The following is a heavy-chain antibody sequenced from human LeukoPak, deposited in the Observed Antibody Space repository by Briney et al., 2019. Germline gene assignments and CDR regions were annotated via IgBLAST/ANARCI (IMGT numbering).Heavy chain of an antibody. CDR3: SRATSVDY. CDR1: GFTLSTYN. Sequence: PGGSLRLSCAASGFTLSTYNMNWVRQAPGKGLEWVSSISSGSSYISYADSVKGRFTISRDNAKNSLYLQMNSLRAEDTAVYYCSRATSVDYWGQGTLVTVSS. CDR2: ISSGSSYI. D-gene: IGHD1-1*01. V-gene: IGHV3-21*01. J-gene: IGHJ4*02.